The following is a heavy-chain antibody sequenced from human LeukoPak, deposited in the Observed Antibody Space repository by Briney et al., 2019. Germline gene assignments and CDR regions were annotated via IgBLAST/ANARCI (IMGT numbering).Heavy chain of an antibody. CDR2: ISGSGGST. V-gene: IGHV3-23*01. Sequence: GGSLRLSCTVSGFTVSSNSMSWVRQAPGKGLEWVSVISGSGGSTYYADSVKGRFTISRDNSKNTLYLQMNSLRAEDTAVYYCAKDRGYYDSSGYYYYDAFDIWGQGTMVTVSS. D-gene: IGHD3-22*01. J-gene: IGHJ3*02. CDR3: AKDRGYYDSSGYYYYDAFDI. CDR1: GFTVSSNS.